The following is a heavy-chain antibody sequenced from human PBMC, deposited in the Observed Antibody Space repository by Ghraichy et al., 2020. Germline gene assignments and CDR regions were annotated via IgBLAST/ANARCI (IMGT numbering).Heavy chain of an antibody. CDR3: AGMGTRDFP. CDR2: IYYSGST. V-gene: IGHV4-39*01. J-gene: IGHJ5*02. Sequence: SETLSLTCTVSGGSISSSSYYWGWIRQPPGKGLEWIGSIYYSGSTYYNPSLKSRVTISVDTSKNQFSLKLSSVTAADTAVYYCAGMGTRDFPCGQGTLVTVSS. CDR1: GGSISSSSYY. D-gene: IGHD1/OR15-1a*01.